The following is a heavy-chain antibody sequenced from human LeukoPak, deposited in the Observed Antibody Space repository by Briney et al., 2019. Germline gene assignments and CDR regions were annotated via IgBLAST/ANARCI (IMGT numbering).Heavy chain of an antibody. CDR3: ARDRGSGSYYIGVYDY. D-gene: IGHD1-26*01. J-gene: IGHJ4*02. Sequence: SETLSLTCTVSGGSISSYYWIWIRQPPGKGLEWIGYINYSGSTNYNPSLKSRATISVDTSKNQFSLKLSSVTAADTAVYYCARDRGSGSYYIGVYDYWGQGTPVTVSS. CDR2: INYSGST. V-gene: IGHV4-59*01. CDR1: GGSISSYY.